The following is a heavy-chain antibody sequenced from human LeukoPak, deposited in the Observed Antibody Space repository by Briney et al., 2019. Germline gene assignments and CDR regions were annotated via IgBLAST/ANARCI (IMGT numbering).Heavy chain of an antibody. CDR2: INPSGGST. J-gene: IGHJ3*02. D-gene: IGHD3-22*01. CDR1: GYTFTSYY. CDR3: ARGEVYYDSSGSGAFDI. V-gene: IGHV1-46*01. Sequence: AAVTVSCKASGYTFTSYYMHWVRQAAGQGLAWMGIINPSGGSTSYVQKFQGRVTMTRDMSTSTVYMELSSLRSEDTAVYYCARGEVYYDSSGSGAFDIWGQGTMVTVSS.